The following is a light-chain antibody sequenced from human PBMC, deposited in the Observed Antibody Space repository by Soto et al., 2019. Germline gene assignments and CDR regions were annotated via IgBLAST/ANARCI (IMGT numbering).Light chain of an antibody. CDR3: QHFDSSPT. Sequence: PGESATLSCRASQTVSRSYFVWYQQKPGQAPRLLIYGASARAPGIPDRFSGTGSGTESTLTISRLEPEDFAVYFCQHFDSSPTFGGGTKVELK. V-gene: IGKV3-20*01. J-gene: IGKJ4*01. CDR1: QTVSRSY. CDR2: GAS.